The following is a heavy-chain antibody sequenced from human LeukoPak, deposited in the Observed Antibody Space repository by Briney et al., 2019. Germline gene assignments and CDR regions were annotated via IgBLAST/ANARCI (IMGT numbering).Heavy chain of an antibody. CDR2: ISSSSSTI. Sequence: GGSLRLSCAASGFTFRSYEMNWVRQAPGKGLEWVSYISSSSSTIYYADSVKGRFTISRDNAKNSLYLQMNSLRAEDTAVYYCARYAFIGGFDYWGQGTLVTVSS. V-gene: IGHV3-48*03. D-gene: IGHD3-16*01. J-gene: IGHJ4*02. CDR3: ARYAFIGGFDY. CDR1: GFTFRSYE.